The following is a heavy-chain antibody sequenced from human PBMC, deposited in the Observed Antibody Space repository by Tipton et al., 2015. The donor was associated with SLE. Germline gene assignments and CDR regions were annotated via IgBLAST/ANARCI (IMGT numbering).Heavy chain of an antibody. V-gene: IGHV1-24*01. Sequence: QLVQSGPEVKKPGASVKVSCTVSGYSFNKLPIHWVRQAPGNGLEWMGSFDREDDKRIYAQNFQGRVTMTEDTSTDTAYMELSSLRSDDTALYYCATDTGFDPYDAFDIWGQGTMVTVSS. CDR2: FDREDDKR. CDR1: GYSFNKLP. J-gene: IGHJ3*02. D-gene: IGHD5-12*01. CDR3: ATDTGFDPYDAFDI.